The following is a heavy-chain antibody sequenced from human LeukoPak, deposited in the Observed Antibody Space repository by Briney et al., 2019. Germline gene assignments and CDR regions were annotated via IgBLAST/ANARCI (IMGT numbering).Heavy chain of an antibody. CDR3: ARAQPRPRTQHYCYFDP. J-gene: IGHJ2*01. V-gene: IGHV4-34*01. D-gene: IGHD1-14*01. Sequence: SETLSLTCAVYGGSFSGYYWSWLRQPPGKGLEWIGEINHSGSTNYNPSLKSRVTISVDTSKNQFSLKLSSVTAADTAVYYCARAQPRPRTQHYCYFDPWGRGTLVTVSS. CDR1: GGSFSGYY. CDR2: INHSGST.